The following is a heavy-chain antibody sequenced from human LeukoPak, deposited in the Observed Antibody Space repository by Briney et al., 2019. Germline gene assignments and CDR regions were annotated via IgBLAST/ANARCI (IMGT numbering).Heavy chain of an antibody. CDR1: GFTFSDYA. J-gene: IGHJ4*02. CDR3: AKEAFVYSGYYPLDY. CDR2: IRYDGSNK. V-gene: IGHV3-30*02. D-gene: IGHD3-22*01. Sequence: GGSLRLSCAASGFTFSDYAMHWVRQAPGKGLEWLTFIRYDGSNKYYADSLRGRFTISRDNSKNTLYLQMNSLRTEDTAVYYCAKEAFVYSGYYPLDYWGQGTLVTVPS.